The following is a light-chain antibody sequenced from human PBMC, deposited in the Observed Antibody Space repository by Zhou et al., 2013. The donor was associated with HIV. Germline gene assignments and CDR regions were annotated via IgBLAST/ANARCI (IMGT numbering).Light chain of an antibody. Sequence: DIQMTQSPSSLSASVGDRVTITCRASQDIYKWLAWYQQKPGKAPKLLIYSASSLQSGVPSRFSGGGSGTDFTLTINNLQSEDFATYFCQQAHSFPVTFGQGT. CDR1: QDIYKW. CDR3: QQAHSFPVT. J-gene: IGKJ5*01. CDR2: SAS. V-gene: IGKV1-12*01.